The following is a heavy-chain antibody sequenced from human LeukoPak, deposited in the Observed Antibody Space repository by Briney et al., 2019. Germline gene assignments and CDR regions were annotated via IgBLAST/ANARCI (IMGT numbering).Heavy chain of an antibody. V-gene: IGHV4-59*01. D-gene: IGHD4-17*01. CDR3: ARDYGDFRHWFDP. J-gene: IGHJ5*02. CDR2: IYYSGSS. Sequence: SETLSLTCTVSGGSMNNYYWTWIRQPPGKGLEWVGHIYYSGSSDYNPSLKSRVTISGGTSKNQFSLKLSSVTAADTAVYYCARDYGDFRHWFDPWGQGTLVTVSS. CDR1: GGSMNNYY.